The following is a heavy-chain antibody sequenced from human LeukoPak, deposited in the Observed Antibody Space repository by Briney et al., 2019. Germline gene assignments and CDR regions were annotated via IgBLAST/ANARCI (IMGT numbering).Heavy chain of an antibody. Sequence: GGSLRLSCAASGFIFSNYAMAWVRQAPGKGLEWVAVISYDGSNKYYADSVKGRFTIPRDNSKNTLYLQMNSLRAEDTAVYYCAKSMTTVTSSGMDVWGQGTTVTVSS. J-gene: IGHJ6*02. CDR3: AKSMTTVTSSGMDV. CDR2: ISYDGSNK. D-gene: IGHD4-17*01. V-gene: IGHV3-30*18. CDR1: GFIFSNYA.